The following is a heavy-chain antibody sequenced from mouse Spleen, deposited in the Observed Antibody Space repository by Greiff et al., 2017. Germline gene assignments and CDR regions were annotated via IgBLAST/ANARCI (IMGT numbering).Heavy chain of an antibody. J-gene: IGHJ2*01. CDR3: ARGPYYYGSSYVYYFDY. V-gene: IGHV8-12*01. Sequence: QVTLKVSGPGILQSSQTLSLTCSFSGFSLSTSGMGVSWIRQPSGKGLEWLAHIYWDDDKRYNPSLKSRLTISKDTSRNQVFLKITSVDTADTATYYCARGPYYYGSSYVYYFDYWGQGTTLTVSS. CDR1: GFSLSTSGMG. CDR2: IYWDDDK. D-gene: IGHD1-1*01.